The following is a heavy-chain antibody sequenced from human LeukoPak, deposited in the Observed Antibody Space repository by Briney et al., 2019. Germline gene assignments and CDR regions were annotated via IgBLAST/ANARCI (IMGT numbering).Heavy chain of an antibody. V-gene: IGHV3-23*01. D-gene: IGHD6-19*01. Sequence: GWSLRLSCAASGFTFSSYAMSWVRQAPGKVLEWVSAISGSGGSTYYADSVKGRFTISRDNSKNTLYLQMNSLRAEDTAVYYCAKVTSSGWYGAFDIWGQGTMVTVSS. J-gene: IGHJ3*02. CDR2: ISGSGGST. CDR1: GFTFSSYA. CDR3: AKVTSSGWYGAFDI.